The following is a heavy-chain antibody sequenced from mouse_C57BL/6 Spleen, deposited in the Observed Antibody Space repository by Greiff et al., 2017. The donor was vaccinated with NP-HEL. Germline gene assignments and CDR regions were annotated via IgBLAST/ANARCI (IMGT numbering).Heavy chain of an antibody. CDR2: ISDGGSYT. CDR3: ARDSLLQVRFAY. CDR1: GFTFSSYA. J-gene: IGHJ3*01. D-gene: IGHD6-5*01. Sequence: EVQRVESGGGLVKPGGSLKLSCAASGFTFSSYAMSWVRQTPEKRLEWVATISDGGSYTYYPDNVKGRFTISRDNAKNNLYLQMSHLKSEDTAMYYCARDSLLQVRFAYWGQGTLVTVSA. V-gene: IGHV5-4*01.